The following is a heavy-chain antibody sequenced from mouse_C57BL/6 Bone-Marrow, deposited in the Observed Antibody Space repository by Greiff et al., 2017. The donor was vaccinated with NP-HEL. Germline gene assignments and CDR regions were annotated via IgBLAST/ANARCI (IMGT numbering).Heavy chain of an antibody. J-gene: IGHJ4*01. V-gene: IGHV7-3*01. CDR3: ARGYYGSSYNAMDY. CDR2: IRNKANGYTT. Sequence: EVHLVESGGGLVQPGGSLSLSCAASGFTFTDYYMSWVRQPPGKALEWLGFIRNKANGYTTEYSASVKGRFTISRDNSQSILYLQMNALRAEDSATYYCARGYYGSSYNAMDYWGQGTSVTVSS. CDR1: GFTFTDYY. D-gene: IGHD1-1*01.